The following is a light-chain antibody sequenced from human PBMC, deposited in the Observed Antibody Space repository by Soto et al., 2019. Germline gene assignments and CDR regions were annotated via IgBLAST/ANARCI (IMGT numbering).Light chain of an antibody. CDR1: QSLLHSNGKNY. CDR2: LGS. V-gene: IGKV2-28*01. J-gene: IGKJ2*01. CDR3: MEALQIPHT. Sequence: DIVMTQSPLSLPVTPGEPASISCRSSQSLLHSNGKNYLDWYLQKPGQSPHLLIYLGSNRASGVPDRFSGSGSGTYFTLKISRVEAEDVGVYYWMEALQIPHTFGRGAELEIK.